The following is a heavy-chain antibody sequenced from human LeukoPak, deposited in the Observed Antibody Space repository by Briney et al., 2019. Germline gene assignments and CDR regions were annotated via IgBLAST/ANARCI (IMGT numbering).Heavy chain of an antibody. Sequence: PSETLSLTCTVSGGSISSSSYYWGWIRQPPGKGLEWIGSIYYSGSTYYNPSLKSRVTISVDTSKNQFSLKLSSVTAADTAVYYCARTYYDNVRGWFDPWGQGTLVTVSS. CDR3: ARTYYDNVRGWFDP. CDR2: IYYSGST. D-gene: IGHD3-16*01. J-gene: IGHJ5*02. V-gene: IGHV4-39*01. CDR1: GGSISSSSYY.